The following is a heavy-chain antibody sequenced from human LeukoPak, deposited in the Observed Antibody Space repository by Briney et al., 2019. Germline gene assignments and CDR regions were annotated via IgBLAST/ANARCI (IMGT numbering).Heavy chain of an antibody. J-gene: IGHJ6*02. Sequence: SKTLSLTCTVSGSSISSGYYWGWIRQPPGKGLEWIGGIYQSGSTYYNPSLKSRVTILVDTSKTQFSLELSSVTAADTAVYYCARHHYYYGMDVWGQGTTVTVSS. CDR3: ARHHYYYGMDV. CDR1: GSSISSGYY. CDR2: IYQSGST. V-gene: IGHV4-38-2*02.